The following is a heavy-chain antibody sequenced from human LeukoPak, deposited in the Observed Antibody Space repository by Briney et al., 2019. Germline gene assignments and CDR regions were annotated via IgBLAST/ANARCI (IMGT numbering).Heavy chain of an antibody. Sequence: GGSLRLTCAASGFTFSSYWMHWVRQAPGKGLVWVSRINSDGSSTSYADSVKGRFTISRDNAKNTLYLQMNSLRAEDTAVYYCARDRSGYQYFQHWGQGTLVTVSS. CDR3: ARDRSGYQYFQH. J-gene: IGHJ1*01. V-gene: IGHV3-74*01. CDR2: INSDGSST. D-gene: IGHD3-22*01. CDR1: GFTFSSYW.